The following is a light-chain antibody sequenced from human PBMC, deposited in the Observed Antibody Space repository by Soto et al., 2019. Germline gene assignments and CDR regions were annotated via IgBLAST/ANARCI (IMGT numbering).Light chain of an antibody. CDR3: QQYHKWPLT. V-gene: IGKV3-15*01. Sequence: EIVMTQSPATLSVSPGERATLSCRASQSVSSNLAWYQQKPGQAPRLLIYGASTRATGIPARFSGSGSGTEFILTMSSLQSEDFAVYYCQQYHKWPLTFGGGTKVEV. CDR2: GAS. CDR1: QSVSSN. J-gene: IGKJ4*01.